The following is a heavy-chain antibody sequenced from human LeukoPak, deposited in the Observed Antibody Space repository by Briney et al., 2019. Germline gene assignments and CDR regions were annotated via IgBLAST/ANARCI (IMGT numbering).Heavy chain of an antibody. CDR3: ARGEELLRYYYYGMDV. V-gene: IGHV1-8*01. D-gene: IGHD1-26*01. CDR2: MNPNSGNT. CDR1: GYTFTSYD. J-gene: IGHJ6*02. Sequence: GASVKVSCKASGYTFTSYDINWVRQATGQGLEWMGWMNPNSGNTGYAQKFQGRVTMTRNTSISTAYMELSSLRSEDTAVYYCARGEELLRYYYYGMDVWGQGTTVTVSS.